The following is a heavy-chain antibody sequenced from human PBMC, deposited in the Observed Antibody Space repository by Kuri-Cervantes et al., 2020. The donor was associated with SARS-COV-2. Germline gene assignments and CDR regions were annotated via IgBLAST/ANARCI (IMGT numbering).Heavy chain of an antibody. Sequence: LRLSCTVSGGSISSGSYYWSWIRQPAGKGLEWIGRIYTSGSTNYNPSLKSRVTISVDTSKNQFSLKLSSVTAADTAVYYCASQYSRRDAFDIWGQGKIV. J-gene: IGHJ3*02. CDR2: IYTSGST. D-gene: IGHD6-13*01. V-gene: IGHV4-61*02. CDR1: GGSISSGSYY. CDR3: ASQYSRRDAFDI.